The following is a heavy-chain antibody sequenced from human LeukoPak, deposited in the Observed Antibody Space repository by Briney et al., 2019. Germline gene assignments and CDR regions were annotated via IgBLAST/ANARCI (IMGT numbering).Heavy chain of an antibody. V-gene: IGHV4-59*12. J-gene: IGHJ4*02. CDR3: ASTQTGGVPAAIGSFDY. CDR2: LYYMRGA. CDR1: GGSISGYY. D-gene: IGHD2-2*01. Sequence: PSETLSLTCTVSGGSISGYYWSWSRQPPGKGVEWIGNLYYMRGAWYKSSLKSRVTTSVDTSRNEFSLKLSSVTAADTAVYYCASTQTGGVPAAIGSFDYWGQGTLVTVSS.